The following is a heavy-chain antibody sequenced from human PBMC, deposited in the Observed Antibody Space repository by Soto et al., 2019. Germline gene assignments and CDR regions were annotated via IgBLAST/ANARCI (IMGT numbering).Heavy chain of an antibody. CDR2: ISWNSGSI. J-gene: IGHJ4*02. V-gene: IGHV3-9*01. CDR1: GFAFDDYA. D-gene: IGHD6-19*01. CDR3: AKGAEYSSGWSYAYFDN. Sequence: GGSLRLSCAASGFAFDDYAMHWVRQVPGKGLEWVSLISWNSGSIGYADSVKGRFTISRDNARNSLYLQMSSLRAEDTALYYCAKGAEYSSGWSYAYFDNWGQGILVTVSS.